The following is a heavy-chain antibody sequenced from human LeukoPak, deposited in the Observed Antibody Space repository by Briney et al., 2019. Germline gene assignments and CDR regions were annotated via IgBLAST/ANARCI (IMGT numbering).Heavy chain of an antibody. CDR2: IYPGDSDT. Sequence: GESLKISCKGSGYSFTSDWIGWVRQLPGKGLGWMGIIYPGDSDTRYSPSFQGQVTISADKSVNTAYLQWSSLKASDTAMYYCARHLPTYYYDSSGYPNAFDIWGQGTMVTVSS. CDR1: GYSFTSDW. J-gene: IGHJ3*02. V-gene: IGHV5-51*01. CDR3: ARHLPTYYYDSSGYPNAFDI. D-gene: IGHD3-22*01.